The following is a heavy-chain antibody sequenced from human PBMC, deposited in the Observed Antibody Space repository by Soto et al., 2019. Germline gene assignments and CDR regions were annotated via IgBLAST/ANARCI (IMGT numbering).Heavy chain of an antibody. V-gene: IGHV3-30-3*01. CDR2: ISYDGSNK. D-gene: IGHD1-26*01. J-gene: IGHJ4*02. Sequence: GGSLRLSCAASGFTFSSYAMHWVRQAPGKGLEWVAVISYDGSNKYYADSVKGRFTISRDNSKNTLYLQMNSLRAEDTAVYYCARDSLYFASGSYQFDYWGQGTLVTVSS. CDR3: ARDSLYFASGSYQFDY. CDR1: GFTFSSYA.